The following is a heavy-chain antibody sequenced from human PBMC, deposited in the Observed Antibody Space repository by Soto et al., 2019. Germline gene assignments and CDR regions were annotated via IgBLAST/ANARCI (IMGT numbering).Heavy chain of an antibody. CDR2: RNPNSGNT. CDR1: GYTFTSYD. V-gene: IGHV1-8*01. J-gene: IGHJ4*02. D-gene: IGHD3-3*01. Sequence: QVQLVQSGAEVKKPGASVKVSCKASGYTFTSYDINWVPQATGQGLEWMGRRNPNSGNTGYAQKFQGRVTMDSNTSITKAYMEVSSLRSEDAAVYYCARCEEFWSGHGDYWGQGTLVTVSS. CDR3: ARCEEFWSGHGDY.